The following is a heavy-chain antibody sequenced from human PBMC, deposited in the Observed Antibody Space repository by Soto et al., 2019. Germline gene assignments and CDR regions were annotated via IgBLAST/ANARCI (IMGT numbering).Heavy chain of an antibody. CDR3: ARAQDIVVVPAAPGGVYGMDF. CDR1: GGTFSSYA. V-gene: IGHV1-69*01. CDR2: IIPIFGTA. J-gene: IGHJ6*02. D-gene: IGHD2-2*01. Sequence: QVQLVQSGAEVKKPGSSVKVSCKASGGTFSSYAISWVRQAPGQGLEWMGGIIPIFGTANYAQKFQGRVTIPADESTSTAYMELSSLRSEDTAVYYCARAQDIVVVPAAPGGVYGMDFLGQGTTVTVSS.